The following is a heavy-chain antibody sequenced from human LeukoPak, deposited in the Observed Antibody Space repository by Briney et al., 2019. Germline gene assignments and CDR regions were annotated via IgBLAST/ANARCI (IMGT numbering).Heavy chain of an antibody. V-gene: IGHV3-23*01. Sequence: GSLRLSCVGSGFTFRSHAMSWVRQAPGKGLEWVSTISDNGGGTYYADSVKGRFTISRDNSKNTLFLQMNSLRAEDSAVYYCATDREGDPSAYYLVGGQGTLITVSS. CDR2: ISDNGGGT. CDR1: GFTFRSHA. D-gene: IGHD3-22*01. CDR3: ATDREGDPSAYYLV. J-gene: IGHJ4*02.